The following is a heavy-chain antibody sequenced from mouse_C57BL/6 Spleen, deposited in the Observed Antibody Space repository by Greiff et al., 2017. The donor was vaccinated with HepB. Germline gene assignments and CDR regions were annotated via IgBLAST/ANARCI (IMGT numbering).Heavy chain of an antibody. V-gene: IGHV5-17*01. CDR1: GFTFSDYG. D-gene: IGHD2-2*01. CDR3: ARGVLWFYAMDY. CDR2: ISSGSSTI. Sequence: EVKLEESGGGLVKPGGSLKLSCAASGFTFSDYGMHWVRQAPEKGLEWVAYISSGSSTIYYADTVKGRFTISRDNAKNTLFLQMTSLRSEDTAMYYCARGVLWFYAMDYWGQGTSVTVSS. J-gene: IGHJ4*01.